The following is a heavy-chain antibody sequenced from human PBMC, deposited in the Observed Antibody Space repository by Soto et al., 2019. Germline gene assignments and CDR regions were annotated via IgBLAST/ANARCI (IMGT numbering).Heavy chain of an antibody. CDR2: ILPVFGTT. CDR3: ARMASFGTLNWFDP. V-gene: IGHV1-69*01. J-gene: IGHJ5*02. CDR1: GGLFSSFA. Sequence: QGQLVQSGPEVKTVGSSVKLSCKDSGGLFSSFAISWVRQAPGQGLEWLGGILPVFGTTNYPEKFQDRVTITADESTNTAYMELSSLTSGDTAIYYCARMASFGTLNWFDPWGQGTLVTVSS. D-gene: IGHD3-16*01.